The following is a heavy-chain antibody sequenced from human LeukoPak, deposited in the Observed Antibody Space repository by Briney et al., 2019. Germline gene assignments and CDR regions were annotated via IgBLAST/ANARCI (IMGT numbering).Heavy chain of an antibody. CDR2: KYARGNS. CDR1: GGSISNYY. D-gene: IGHD2-15*01. V-gene: IGHV4-4*07. Sequence: SETLSLTCTVSGGSISNYYWSWIRQPAGKGLEWIGRKYARGNSNYNPPVQSRVTMSVDTSKNQFSLKLRSVTAADTAVYYCARGRYCSADICTGGDSFDICGQGTMVSVSS. CDR3: ARGRYCSADICTGGDSFDI. J-gene: IGHJ3*02.